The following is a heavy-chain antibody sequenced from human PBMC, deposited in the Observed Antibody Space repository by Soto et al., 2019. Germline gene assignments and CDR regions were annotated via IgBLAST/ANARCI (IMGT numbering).Heavy chain of an antibody. Sequence: SETLSLTCTVSRGYVNTFHWSWVRQPAGKGLEWIGRIYRGGINNYNPSLKSRVTMSVDTSKNQFSLRLSSVTAADTAMYYCARGSSRWDYWGQGTPVTVSS. J-gene: IGHJ4*02. CDR1: RGYVNTFH. V-gene: IGHV4-4*07. D-gene: IGHD6-13*01. CDR2: IYRGGIN. CDR3: ARGSSRWDY.